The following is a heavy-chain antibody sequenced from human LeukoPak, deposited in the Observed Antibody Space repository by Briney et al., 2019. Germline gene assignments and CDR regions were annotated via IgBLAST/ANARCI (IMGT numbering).Heavy chain of an antibody. Sequence: GGSLRLSCGVSGMTFDRHGMHWVRQSPGKGLEWLAFIKYDGSFTNYEDSVKGRFTVSRDNPKNTLYLQMDSLRADDTAVYFCVKDTIFTVDPSDYWGQGTLVTVSS. CDR1: GMTFDRHG. D-gene: IGHD3-3*01. V-gene: IGHV3-30*02. CDR2: IKYDGSFT. CDR3: VKDTIFTVDPSDY. J-gene: IGHJ4*02.